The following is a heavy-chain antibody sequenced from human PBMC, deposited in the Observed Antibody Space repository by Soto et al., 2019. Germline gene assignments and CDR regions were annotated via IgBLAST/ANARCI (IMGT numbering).Heavy chain of an antibody. CDR1: GFTVSSNY. V-gene: IGHV3-66*01. J-gene: IGHJ3*02. D-gene: IGHD4-17*01. CDR2: IYSGGST. Sequence: GGSLRLSCAASGFTVSSNYMSWVRQAPGKGLEWVSVIYSGGSTYYADSVKGRFTISRDNSKNTLYLQMNSLRAEDTAVYYCARDPLTTVTTVGAFDIWGQGTMVTVSS. CDR3: ARDPLTTVTTVGAFDI.